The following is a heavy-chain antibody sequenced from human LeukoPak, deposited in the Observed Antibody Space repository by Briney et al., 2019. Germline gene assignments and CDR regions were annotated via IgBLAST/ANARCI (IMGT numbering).Heavy chain of an antibody. D-gene: IGHD6-13*01. Sequence: HPGGSLRLSCAASGFTLSSYAMSWVRQAPGKGLEWVSAISGSGGSTYYADSVKGRFTISRDNSKNTLYLQMNSLRAEDTAMYYCARCGPSGCIAGIGSIYWGQGTLVTVSS. J-gene: IGHJ4*02. CDR3: ARCGPSGCIAGIGSIY. CDR2: ISGSGGST. CDR1: GFTLSSYA. V-gene: IGHV3-23*01.